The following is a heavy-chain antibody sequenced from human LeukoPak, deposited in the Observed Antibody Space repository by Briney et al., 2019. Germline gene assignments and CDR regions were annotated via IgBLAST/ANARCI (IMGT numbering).Heavy chain of an antibody. CDR2: IYTSGST. CDR1: GGSISSYY. V-gene: IGHV4-4*09. D-gene: IGHD3-10*01. J-gene: IGHJ4*02. Sequence: SETLSLTCTVSGGSISSYYWSWIRQPPGKGLEWIGCIYTSGSTNYNPSLKSRVTISVDTSKNQFSLKLSSVTAADTAVYYCAGGLLWFGELSPNFDYWGQGTLVTVSS. CDR3: AGGLLWFGELSPNFDY.